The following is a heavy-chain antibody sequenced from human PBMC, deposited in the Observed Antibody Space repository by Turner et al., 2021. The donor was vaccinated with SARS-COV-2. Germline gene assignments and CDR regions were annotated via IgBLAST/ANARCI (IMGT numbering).Heavy chain of an antibody. D-gene: IGHD3-3*01. CDR1: GFNFSNAW. V-gene: IGHV3-15*01. CDR3: TTDIGPITIFGVATRYGMDV. J-gene: IGHJ6*02. CDR2: IKSKTEGGTT. Sequence: EVQLVESGGGLVKPGGSLRLSCAASGFNFSNAWMSWVRQAPGKGLEWVGRIKSKTEGGTTDYAAPVKGRFTISGDDSKNTVYLQMNSLKTEDTAVYYCTTDIGPITIFGVATRYGMDVWGQGTTVTVSS.